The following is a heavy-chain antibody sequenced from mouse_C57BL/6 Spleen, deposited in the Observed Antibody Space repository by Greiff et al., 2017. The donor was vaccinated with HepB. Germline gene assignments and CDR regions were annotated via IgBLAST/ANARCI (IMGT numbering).Heavy chain of an antibody. CDR3: AGGRNDYGFAY. J-gene: IGHJ3*01. Sequence: EVKVEESGGGLVKPGGSLKLSCAASGFTFSSYAMSWVRQTPEKRLEWVATISDGGSYTYYPDNVKGRFTISRDNAKNNLYLQMSHLKSEDTALYYCAGGRNDYGFAYWGQGTLVTVSA. V-gene: IGHV5-4*03. D-gene: IGHD2-4*01. CDR1: GFTFSSYA. CDR2: ISDGGSYT.